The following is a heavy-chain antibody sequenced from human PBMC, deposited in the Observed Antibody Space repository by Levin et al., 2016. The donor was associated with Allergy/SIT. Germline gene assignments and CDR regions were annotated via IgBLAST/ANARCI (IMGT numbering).Heavy chain of an antibody. Sequence: GGSLRLSCKVSGFALGDYWMHWVRQAPGKGLVWVSRINTDGSITTYADSVRGRFTMSRDEAENTLYLHMNSLRADDTALYYCARDADCTDGVCFDYWGQGTLVTVSS. J-gene: IGHJ4*02. V-gene: IGHV3-74*01. D-gene: IGHD2-8*01. CDR3: ARDADCTDGVCFDY. CDR1: GFALGDYW. CDR2: INTDGSIT.